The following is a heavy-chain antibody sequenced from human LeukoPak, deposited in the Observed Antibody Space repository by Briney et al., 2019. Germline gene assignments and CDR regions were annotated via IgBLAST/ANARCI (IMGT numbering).Heavy chain of an antibody. CDR1: GFTFSSYA. V-gene: IGHV3-23*01. Sequence: GGSLRLSCAASGFTFSSYAMSWVRQAPGKGLEWVSAISGSGGSTYYADSVKGRFTISSDNSKNTLYLQMNSLRAEDTAVYYCAKVPPGLNEPYYFDYWGQGTLVTVSS. CDR2: ISGSGGST. D-gene: IGHD1-1*01. J-gene: IGHJ4*02. CDR3: AKVPPGLNEPYYFDY.